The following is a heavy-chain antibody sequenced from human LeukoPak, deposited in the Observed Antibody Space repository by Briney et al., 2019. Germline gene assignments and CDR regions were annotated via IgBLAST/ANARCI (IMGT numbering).Heavy chain of an antibody. V-gene: IGHV4-59*11. J-gene: IGHJ3*02. CDR1: GGSISNHY. D-gene: IGHD5-24*01. CDR2: IYYSGST. CDR3: ARARWLQLLGSTFDI. Sequence: SETPSLTCTVSGGSISNHYWDWVRQPPGEGLEWVGYIYYSGSTAYNPSLRSRVTMSVDTSKNQFSLNLNSVTAADTAVYYCARARWLQLLGSTFDIWGQGTTVTVSS.